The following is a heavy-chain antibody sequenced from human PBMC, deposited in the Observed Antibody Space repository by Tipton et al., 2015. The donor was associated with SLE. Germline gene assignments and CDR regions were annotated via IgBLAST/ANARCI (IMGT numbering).Heavy chain of an antibody. CDR2: IYYSGST. V-gene: IGHV4-39*07. CDR1: GGSISSYY. D-gene: IGHD6-13*01. CDR3: ASYGGSSWGDAFDI. J-gene: IGHJ3*02. Sequence: LSLTCTVSGGSISSYYWGWIRQPPGKGLEWIGSIYYSGSTYYNPSLKSRVTISVDTSKNQFSLKLSSVTAADTAVYYCASYGGSSWGDAFDIWGQGTMVTVSS.